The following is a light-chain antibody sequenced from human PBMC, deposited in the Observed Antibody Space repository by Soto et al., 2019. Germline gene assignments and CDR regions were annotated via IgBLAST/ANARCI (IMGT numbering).Light chain of an antibody. J-gene: IGLJ2*01. V-gene: IGLV2-8*01. CDR3: SSYAGSDNRV. CDR1: SSDVGGYNY. Sequence: QSVLTQPPSASGSPGQSVTLSCTGTSSDVGGYNYVSWYQQHPGKAPKLMIYEVSKRPSGVPDRFSGSKSGNTASLTVSGLQADDEADYYCSSYAGSDNRVFGGGTQLTVL. CDR2: EVS.